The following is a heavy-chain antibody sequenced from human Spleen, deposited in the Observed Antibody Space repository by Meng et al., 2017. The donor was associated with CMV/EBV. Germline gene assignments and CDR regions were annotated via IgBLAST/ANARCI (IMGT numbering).Heavy chain of an antibody. Sequence: CTVSGGYISSAGYYRSWIRQPPGKGLEWIGYIFNSGNTYYNPSLKSRVTISVDTSTNQFSLKMRSVTAADTAVYYCAREPSGPNYFDYWGQGTLVTVSS. CDR1: GGYISSAGYY. CDR2: IFNSGNT. V-gene: IGHV4-30-4*01. J-gene: IGHJ4*02. CDR3: AREPSGPNYFDY. D-gene: IGHD3-10*01.